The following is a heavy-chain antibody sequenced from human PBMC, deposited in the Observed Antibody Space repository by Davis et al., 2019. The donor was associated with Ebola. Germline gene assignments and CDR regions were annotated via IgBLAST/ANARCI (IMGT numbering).Heavy chain of an antibody. D-gene: IGHD3-10*01. Sequence: GGSLRLSCAASGFTFSSYAMHWVRQAPGKGLEYVSAISSNGGSTYYANSVKGRFTISRDNAKNTLYLQMNTLRAEDTAVYYCAREGTADGAFDIWGQGTMVTVSS. CDR3: AREGTADGAFDI. CDR2: ISSNGGST. J-gene: IGHJ3*02. CDR1: GFTFSSYA. V-gene: IGHV3-64*01.